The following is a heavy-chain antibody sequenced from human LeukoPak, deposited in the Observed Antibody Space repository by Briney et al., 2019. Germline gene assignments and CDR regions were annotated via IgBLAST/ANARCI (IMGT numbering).Heavy chain of an antibody. V-gene: IGHV3-23*01. J-gene: IGHJ4*02. Sequence: TGGSLRLSCAASGFIFSDYYMSWVRQAPGKGLEWVSAISGSAVSTYYADSVKGRFTISRDNSKNTLYLQMNSLRVEDTAVYYCAKAVPKAVVTPSFDYWGQGTLVTVSS. D-gene: IGHD4-23*01. CDR2: ISGSAVST. CDR3: AKAVPKAVVTPSFDY. CDR1: GFIFSDYY.